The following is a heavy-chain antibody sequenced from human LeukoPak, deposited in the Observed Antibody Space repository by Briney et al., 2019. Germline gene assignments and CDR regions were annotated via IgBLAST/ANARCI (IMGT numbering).Heavy chain of an antibody. CDR3: PRGPYSGYGY. CDR1: GFTFSSYG. J-gene: IGHJ4*02. V-gene: IGHV3-7*03. Sequence: GGSLRLSCAATGFTFSSYGMSWIRQDPGKGLXWVANIKQDGSEKYYVDSVKGRFTISRDNAKNSLYLQMNSLRAEDTAVYYCPRGPYSGYGYWGQGTQVTVSS. D-gene: IGHD5-12*01. CDR2: IKQDGSEK.